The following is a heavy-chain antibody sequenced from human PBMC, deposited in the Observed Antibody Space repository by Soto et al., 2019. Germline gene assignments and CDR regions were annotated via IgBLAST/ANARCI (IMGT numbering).Heavy chain of an antibody. CDR1: GFTFGNYW. CDR3: ARGRGSFYLDF. CDR2: IHSDGRIT. D-gene: IGHD1-26*01. V-gene: IGHV3-74*01. Sequence: EVQLVESGGGLVQPGGSLRLSCAASGFTFGNYWMYWVRQAPGKGLEWVSRIHSDGRITTYADSVKGRFTISRDVAKNPLYLQMESLRAGGTAIYYCARGRGSFYLDFWGQGALVTVSS. J-gene: IGHJ4*02.